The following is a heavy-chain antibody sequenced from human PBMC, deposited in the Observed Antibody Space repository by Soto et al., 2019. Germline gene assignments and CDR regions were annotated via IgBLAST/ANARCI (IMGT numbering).Heavy chain of an antibody. J-gene: IGHJ5*02. V-gene: IGHV4-31*03. D-gene: IGHD2-2*01. CDR2: MYYRGTT. CDR1: GDSISSVGYY. CDR3: ARLVYCSNTDFGPVGT. Sequence: QVQLQESGPGLVKLSQNLSLTFTVTGDSISSVGYYWRWLGQHPGKGLEWTGYMYYRGTTYYNPSLKRRVTMSLDTSNNPSSVQLSSVPAADTAVYYCARLVYCSNTDFGPVGTLGQGILASVSS.